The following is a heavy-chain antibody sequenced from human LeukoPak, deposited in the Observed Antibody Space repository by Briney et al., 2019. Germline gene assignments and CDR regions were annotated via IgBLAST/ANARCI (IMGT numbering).Heavy chain of an antibody. CDR1: GGSISSYY. CDR3: ARSEVDTAMVNAYYYYGMDV. J-gene: IGHJ6*02. CDR2: IYYSGST. D-gene: IGHD5-18*01. V-gene: IGHV4-59*08. Sequence: SETLSLTCTVSGGSISSYYWSWIRQSPGKGLEWIGYIYYSGSTNYNPSLKSRVTISVDTSKNQFSLKLSSVTAADTAVYYCARSEVDTAMVNAYYYYGMDVWGQGTTVTVSS.